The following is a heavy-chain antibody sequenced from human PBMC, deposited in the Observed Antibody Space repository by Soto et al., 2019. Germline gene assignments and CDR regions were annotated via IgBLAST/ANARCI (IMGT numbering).Heavy chain of an antibody. CDR2: ISAYNGNT. D-gene: IGHD6-13*01. V-gene: IGHV1-18*01. CDR3: ARVGDHTGIAAAKTGAFDI. CDR1: GYTFTSYG. Sequence: ASVKVSCKASGYTFTSYGISWVRQAPGQGLEWMGWISAYNGNTNYAQKLEGRVTMTTDTSTSTAYMELRSLRSDDTAVYYCARVGDHTGIAAAKTGAFDIWGQGTMVTVSS. J-gene: IGHJ3*02.